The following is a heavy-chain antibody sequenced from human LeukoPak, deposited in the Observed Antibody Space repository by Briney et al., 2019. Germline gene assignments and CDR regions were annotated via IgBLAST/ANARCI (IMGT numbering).Heavy chain of an antibody. CDR1: GGSISSSSYY. CDR2: IYYSRST. D-gene: IGHD3-3*01. J-gene: IGHJ4*02. V-gene: IGHV4-39*01. CDR3: ARLHGLRFLEWLFDY. Sequence: AETLSLTCTVAGGSISSSSYYWGWIRQPPGKGLEWIGSIYYSRSTYYNPALKSRVTISVDKSKTQFSTQLRSVTAADTAVYYCARLHGLRFLEWLFDYWGQGTLVTVSS.